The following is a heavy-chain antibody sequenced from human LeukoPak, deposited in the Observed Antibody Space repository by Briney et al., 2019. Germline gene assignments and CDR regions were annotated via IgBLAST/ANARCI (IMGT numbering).Heavy chain of an antibody. Sequence: PGGSLRLSCAASGFTVSSKYMSWVRQAPGKGLEWVSLIYSGGSTYYADSVKGRFTISRDNSKNTLYLQMNSLRAEDTAVYYCARVRFGADAFDIWGQGTMVTVSS. CDR1: GFTVSSKY. D-gene: IGHD3-10*01. V-gene: IGHV3-53*01. CDR3: ARVRFGADAFDI. J-gene: IGHJ3*02. CDR2: IYSGGST.